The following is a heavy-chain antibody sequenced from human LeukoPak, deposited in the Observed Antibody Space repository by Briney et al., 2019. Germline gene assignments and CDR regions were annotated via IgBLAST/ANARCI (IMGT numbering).Heavy chain of an antibody. D-gene: IGHD3-10*01. J-gene: IGHJ4*02. CDR3: ARARYEREYYFDY. Sequence: SETRSLTCTVSGGSISSYYWSWIRQPPGKGLEWIGYIYYSGSTDYNPSLKSRVTISVDTSKNQFSLKLSSVTAADTAVYYCARARYEREYYFDYWGQGTLVTVSS. V-gene: IGHV4-59*01. CDR2: IYYSGST. CDR1: GGSISSYY.